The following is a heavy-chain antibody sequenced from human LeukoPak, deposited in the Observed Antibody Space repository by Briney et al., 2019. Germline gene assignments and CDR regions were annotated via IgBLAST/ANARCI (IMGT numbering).Heavy chain of an antibody. CDR1: GYTFTSYG. CDR2: ISAYNGNT. CDR3: ARGGGSADGYNFVHYYGIDV. V-gene: IGHV1-18*01. D-gene: IGHD5-24*01. Sequence: ASVKVSCTASGYTFTSYGIRWVRQAPGQGLEWMGWISAYNGNTNYAQKLQGRVTMTTDTSTSTAYMELRSLRSDDTAVYYCARGGGSADGYNFVHYYGIDVWGQGTTVTVSS. J-gene: IGHJ6*02.